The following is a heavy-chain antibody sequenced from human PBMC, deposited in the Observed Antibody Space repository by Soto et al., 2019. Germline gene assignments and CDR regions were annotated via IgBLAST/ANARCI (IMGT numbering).Heavy chain of an antibody. CDR3: ARLHDYSNWFDP. D-gene: IGHD4-17*01. Sequence: SETLSLTCTVSGGSISSSSYYWGWIRQPPGKGLEWIGSIYYSGSTYYSPSLKSRVTISVDTSKNQFSLKLSSVTAADTAVYYCARLHDYSNWFDPWGQGTLVTVSS. CDR1: GGSISSSSYY. J-gene: IGHJ5*02. CDR2: IYYSGST. V-gene: IGHV4-39*01.